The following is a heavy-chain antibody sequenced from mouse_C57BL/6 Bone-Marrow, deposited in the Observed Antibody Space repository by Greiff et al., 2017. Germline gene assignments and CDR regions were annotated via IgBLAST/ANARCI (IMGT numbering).Heavy chain of an antibody. D-gene: IGHD1-1*01. CDR3: ARPYYYGSSYGYFDV. V-gene: IGHV1-20*01. Sequence: EVQLQQSGPELVKPGDSVKISCKASGYSFTGYFMNWVMQSNGKSLEWIGRINPYNGDTFYNQKFKGKATLTVDKASSTAHMELRSLTSEDSAVYYCARPYYYGSSYGYFDVWGTGTTVTVSS. CDR2: INPYNGDT. J-gene: IGHJ1*03. CDR1: GYSFTGYF.